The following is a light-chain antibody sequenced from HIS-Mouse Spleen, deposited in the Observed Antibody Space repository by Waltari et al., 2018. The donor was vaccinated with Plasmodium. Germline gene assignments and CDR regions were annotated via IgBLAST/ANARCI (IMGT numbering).Light chain of an antibody. CDR2: DVS. J-gene: IGLJ2*01. CDR3: SSYTSSSTLV. V-gene: IGLV2-14*03. CDR1: SSDVAGYNY. Sequence: QSALTQPAPVSGSPGQSITISCTGTSSDVAGYNYVSCYQQHPGKAPKLMIYDVSNRPSGVSNRFSGSKSGNTASLTISGLQAEDEADYYCSSYTSSSTLVFGGGTKLTVL.